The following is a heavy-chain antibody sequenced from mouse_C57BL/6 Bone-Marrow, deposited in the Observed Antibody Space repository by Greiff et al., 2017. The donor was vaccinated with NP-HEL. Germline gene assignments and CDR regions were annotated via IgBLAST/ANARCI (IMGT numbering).Heavy chain of an antibody. Sequence: VMLVESGPGLVQPSQSLSITCTVSGFSLTSYGVHWVRQSPGKGLEWLGVIWSGGSTDYNAAFISRLSISKDNYKSQVFFKMNSLQADDTAIYYCARKGDYDVSWFAYWGQGTLVTVSA. CDR2: IWSGGST. CDR1: GFSLTSYG. V-gene: IGHV2-2*01. D-gene: IGHD2-4*01. CDR3: ARKGDYDVSWFAY. J-gene: IGHJ3*01.